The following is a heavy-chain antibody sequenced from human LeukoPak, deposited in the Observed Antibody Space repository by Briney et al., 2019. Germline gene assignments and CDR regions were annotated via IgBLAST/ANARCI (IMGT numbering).Heavy chain of an antibody. CDR1: GGSFSGYY. V-gene: IGHV4-34*01. CDR2: INHSGST. Sequence: SETLSLTCAVYGGSFSGYYWSWIRQPPGKGREWIGEINHSGSTNYNPSLKSRVTISVDTSKNQFSLKLSSVTAADTAVYYCARDQTIYGIDPWGQGTLVTVSS. D-gene: IGHD3-3*01. J-gene: IGHJ5*02. CDR3: ARDQTIYGIDP.